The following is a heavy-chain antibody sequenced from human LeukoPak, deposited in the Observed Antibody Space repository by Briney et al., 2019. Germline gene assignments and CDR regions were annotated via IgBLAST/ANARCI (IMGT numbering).Heavy chain of an antibody. D-gene: IGHD2-15*01. CDR2: INHDGSTT. V-gene: IGHV3-74*01. CDR3: ARSAWVDYFDY. Sequence: GGSLRLSCAASGFTFSSYSMNWVRQAPGKGLVWVSRINHDGSTTTYADSVKGRFTISRDNAKNTLYLQMNSLRADDTALYYCARSAWVDYFDYWGQGTLVTVSS. J-gene: IGHJ4*02. CDR1: GFTFSSYS.